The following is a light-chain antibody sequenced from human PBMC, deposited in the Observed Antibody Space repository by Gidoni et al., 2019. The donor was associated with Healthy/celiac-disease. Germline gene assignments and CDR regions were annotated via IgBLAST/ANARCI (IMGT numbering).Light chain of an antibody. Sequence: ELVLTQSPGTLSLSPGERATLSCRASQSVSSSYLAWYQQKPGQAPRLLIYCASSRATGIPDRFSGSGSVTDFTLTISRLEPEDFAVYYCQQYGSSPGTFGPGTKVDIK. CDR2: CAS. CDR1: QSVSSSY. CDR3: QQYGSSPGT. J-gene: IGKJ3*01. V-gene: IGKV3-20*01.